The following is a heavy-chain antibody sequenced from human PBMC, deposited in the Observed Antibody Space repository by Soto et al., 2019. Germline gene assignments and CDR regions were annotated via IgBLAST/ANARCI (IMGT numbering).Heavy chain of an antibody. V-gene: IGHV1-18*01. CDR2: ISTYNGNT. CDR3: ARAPSRYYGSGSTI. J-gene: IGHJ3*02. Sequence: GASVKVSCKASGYTFTTYDISWVRQAPGQGLEWMGRISTYNGNTNYAQKLQGRVTMTTDTSTSTAYMELRSLRSDDTAVYYCARAPSRYYGSGSTIWGQGTMVTVSS. D-gene: IGHD3-10*01. CDR1: GYTFTTYD.